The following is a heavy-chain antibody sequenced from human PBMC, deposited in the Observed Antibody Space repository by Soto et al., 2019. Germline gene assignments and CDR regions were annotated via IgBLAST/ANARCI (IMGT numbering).Heavy chain of an antibody. J-gene: IGHJ4*02. CDR3: ARGVDY. V-gene: IGHV3-30-3*01. CDR1: GFTFSSYA. Sequence: QVQLVESGGGEVQPGRSLRLSCAASGFTFSSYAMHWVRQAPGKGLEWVAVISYDGSNKYYADSVKGRFTISRDNSKNTLYLQMNSLRAEDTAVYDCARGVDYWGQGTLVTVSS. CDR2: ISYDGSNK.